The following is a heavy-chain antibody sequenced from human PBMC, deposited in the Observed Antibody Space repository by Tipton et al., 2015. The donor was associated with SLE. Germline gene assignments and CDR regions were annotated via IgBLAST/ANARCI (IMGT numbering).Heavy chain of an antibody. CDR1: GGSISSSSYY. D-gene: IGHD4-23*01. J-gene: IGHJ3*02. CDR3: ARPGGGHVGNSIFLPLDI. V-gene: IGHV4-39*07. Sequence: TLSLTCTVSGGSISSSSYYWGWIRQLPGKGLEWIGSIYYSGSTYYNPSLKSRVTISVDTSKNQFSLKLSSVTAADTAVYYCARPGGGHVGNSIFLPLDIWGLGTLVTVSS. CDR2: IYYSGST.